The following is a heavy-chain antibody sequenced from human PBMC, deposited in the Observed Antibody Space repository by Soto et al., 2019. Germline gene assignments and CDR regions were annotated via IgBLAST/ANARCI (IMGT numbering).Heavy chain of an antibody. CDR3: VKETHLVPDY. CDR1: GFTFSSYA. J-gene: IGHJ4*02. D-gene: IGHD3-16*01. Sequence: GXSLRLSCATSGFTFSSYALSWFRQAPGKGLEWVSAISGRGDNTYYADSVKGRFTISRDSTKNTLFLQMNSLRAEDTAVYYCVKETHLVPDYWGQGILVTVSS. V-gene: IGHV3-23*01. CDR2: ISGRGDNT.